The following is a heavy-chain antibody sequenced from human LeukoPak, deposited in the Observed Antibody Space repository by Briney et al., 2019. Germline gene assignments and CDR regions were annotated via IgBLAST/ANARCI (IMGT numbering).Heavy chain of an antibody. CDR3: ARVERYSNWFDP. D-gene: IGHD3-9*01. J-gene: IGHJ5*02. V-gene: IGHV4-39*07. CDR2: IYYTGST. CDR1: GGSISTSSSY. Sequence: PSETLSLTCTVSGGSISTSSSYWGWIRLPPGKGLEWIGNIYYTGSTYYNPSLKSRVTISVDRSKNQFSLKLSSVTAADTAVYYCARVERYSNWFDPWGQGTLVTVSS.